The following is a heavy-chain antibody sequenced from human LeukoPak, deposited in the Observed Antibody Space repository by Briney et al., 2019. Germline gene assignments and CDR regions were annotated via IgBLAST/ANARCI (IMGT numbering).Heavy chain of an antibody. CDR2: IYYSGST. CDR3: ARDVVGYYYDSSGYWYFDL. Sequence: PSQTLSLTCTVSGGSISSGDYYWSWIRQPPGKGLEWIGYIYYSGSTYYNPSLKSRVTISVDTSKNQFSLKLGSVTAADTAVYYCARDVVGYYYDSSGYWYFDLWGRGTLVTVSS. V-gene: IGHV4-30-4*01. J-gene: IGHJ2*01. CDR1: GGSISSGDYY. D-gene: IGHD3-22*01.